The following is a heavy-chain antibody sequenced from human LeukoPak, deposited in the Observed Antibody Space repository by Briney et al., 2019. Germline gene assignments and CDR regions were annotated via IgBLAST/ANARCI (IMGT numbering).Heavy chain of an antibody. J-gene: IGHJ5*02. CDR2: ISSSGSIT. Sequence: GGSLRLSCAASGFTFSSYEMNWVRQAPGKGLEWVSFISSSGSITYYADSAKGRFTVSRDNAKNSLYLQMNSLRAEDTAVYYCAANPTVYNYFDPWGQGTLVTVSS. CDR1: GFTFSSYE. CDR3: AANPTVYNYFDP. V-gene: IGHV3-48*03.